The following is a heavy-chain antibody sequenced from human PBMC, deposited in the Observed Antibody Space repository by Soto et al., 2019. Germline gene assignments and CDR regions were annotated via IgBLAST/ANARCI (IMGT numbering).Heavy chain of an antibody. CDR1: GGSISSYY. V-gene: IGHV4-59*08. Sequence: SETLSLTCTVSGGSISSYYWSWIRQPPGKGLEWIGYIYYSGSTNYNPSLKSRVTISVDTSKNQFSLKLSSVTAADTAVYYCARGLGSFDYWGQGTLVTVSS. CDR2: IYYSGST. J-gene: IGHJ4*02. D-gene: IGHD6-19*01. CDR3: ARGLGSFDY.